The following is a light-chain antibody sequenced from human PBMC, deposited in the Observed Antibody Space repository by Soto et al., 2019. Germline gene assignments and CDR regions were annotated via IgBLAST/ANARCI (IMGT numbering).Light chain of an antibody. J-gene: IGKJ1*01. Sequence: FTEARGTLPFSPGXRATLSCRASQSVSNNCLAWYQQKPGQAPSLLIYGAYSMATGIPARFSGSGTGTDFTLTFSRLGPEDLAVYYGQQYRMSGQGTKVDIK. V-gene: IGKV3-20*01. CDR3: QQYRM. CDR2: GAY. CDR1: QSVSNNC.